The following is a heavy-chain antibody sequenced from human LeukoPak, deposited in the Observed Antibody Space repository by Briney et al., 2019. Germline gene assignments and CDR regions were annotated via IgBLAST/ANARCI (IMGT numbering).Heavy chain of an antibody. CDR1: GFTFTIYG. V-gene: IGHV3-33*01. CDR2: IWYDGSNK. J-gene: IGHJ4*02. D-gene: IGHD6-19*01. CDR3: VRDQGQWLAQYCFDS. Sequence: PGRSLRLSCSASGFTFTIYGMPWVRQAPGKGLEWVAGIWYDGSNKKYGDSVKGRFTISRDNSENTLYLQMNSLKVEDTAVYYCVRDQGQWLAQYCFDSWGQGTLVSVSS.